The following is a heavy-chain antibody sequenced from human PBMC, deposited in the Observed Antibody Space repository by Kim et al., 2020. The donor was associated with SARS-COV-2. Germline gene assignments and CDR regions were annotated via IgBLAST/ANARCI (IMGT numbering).Heavy chain of an antibody. CDR3: ARDPPYCSGGSCYSRMPGNV. Sequence: GGSLRLSCAASGFTFSSYGMHWVRQAPGKGLEWVAVIWYDGSNKYYADSVKGRFTISRDNSKNTLYLQMNSLRGEDTAVYYCARDPPYCSGGSCYSRMPGNVWGQGTTVTVSS. D-gene: IGHD2-15*01. J-gene: IGHJ6*02. CDR1: GFTFSSYG. V-gene: IGHV3-33*08. CDR2: IWYDGSNK.